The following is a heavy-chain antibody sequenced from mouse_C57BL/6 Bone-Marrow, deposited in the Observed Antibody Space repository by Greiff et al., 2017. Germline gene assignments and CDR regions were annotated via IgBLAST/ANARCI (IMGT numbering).Heavy chain of an antibody. V-gene: IGHV1-81*01. Sequence: QVQLQQSGAELARPGASVKLSCKASGYTFTSYGISWVKQRTGQGLEWIGEIYPRSGNTYYNEKFKGKATLTADKSSSTAYMELRSLTSEDSAVYFCARWRLGSSSCYFDYWGQGTTLTVSS. CDR2: IYPRSGNT. CDR3: ARWRLGSSSCYFDY. D-gene: IGHD1-1*01. CDR1: GYTFTSYG. J-gene: IGHJ2*01.